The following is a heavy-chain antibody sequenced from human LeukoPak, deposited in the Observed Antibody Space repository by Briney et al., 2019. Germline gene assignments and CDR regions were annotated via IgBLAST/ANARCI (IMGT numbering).Heavy chain of an antibody. D-gene: IGHD3-22*01. J-gene: IGHJ4*02. CDR3: ARGSIVVATFFDY. Sequence: SETLSLTCAVYGGSYSGYYWSWIRQPPGKGLEWIGEINHSGSTNYNPSLKSRVTISVDTSKNQFSLKLSSVTAADTAVYYCARGSIVVATFFDYWGQGTLVTVSS. CDR2: INHSGST. V-gene: IGHV4-34*01. CDR1: GGSYSGYY.